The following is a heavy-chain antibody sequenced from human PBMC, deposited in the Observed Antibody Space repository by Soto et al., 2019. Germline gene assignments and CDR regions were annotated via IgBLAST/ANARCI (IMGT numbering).Heavy chain of an antibody. V-gene: IGHV3-23*01. Sequence: EVQLLESGGGLVQPGGSLRLSCAASGFPFSSYAMSWVRQAPGKGLEWVSAISGSGGSTYYADSVKGRFTISRDNSKNTRYRQMNSLRAEDTAVYYCAKALHSSSGWSQVIYWGQGTLVTVSS. CDR2: ISGSGGST. CDR1: GFPFSSYA. CDR3: AKALHSSSGWSQVIY. D-gene: IGHD6-19*01. J-gene: IGHJ4*02.